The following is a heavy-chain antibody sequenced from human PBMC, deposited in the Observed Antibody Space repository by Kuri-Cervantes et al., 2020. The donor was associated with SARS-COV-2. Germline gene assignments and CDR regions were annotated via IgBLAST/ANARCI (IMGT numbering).Heavy chain of an antibody. J-gene: IGHJ4*02. CDR2: ISWNSGSM. V-gene: IGHV3-9*01. D-gene: IGHD1-26*01. CDR3: AKDWIVGSNPTEH. CDR1: GFTFDDYA. Sequence: LSLTCAASGFTFDDYAMHWVRQAPGKGLEWVSGISWNSGSMGYADSVKGRFTISRDNAKNSLYLQMSSLRAEDTAVYYCAKDWIVGSNPTEHWGQGTLVTGSS.